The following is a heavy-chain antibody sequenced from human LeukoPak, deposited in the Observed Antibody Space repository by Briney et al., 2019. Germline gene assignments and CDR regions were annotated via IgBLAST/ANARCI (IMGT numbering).Heavy chain of an antibody. CDR1: GYTFTGYY. CDR3: ARVGPWELLNFDY. Sequence: ASVKVSCKASGYTFTGYYMHWVRQAPGQGLEWMGRINPNSGGTNYAQKFQGRVTMTRDTSISTAYMELSRLRSDDTAVYYWARVGPWELLNFDYWGQGTLVTVSS. V-gene: IGHV1-2*06. CDR2: INPNSGGT. D-gene: IGHD1-26*01. J-gene: IGHJ4*02.